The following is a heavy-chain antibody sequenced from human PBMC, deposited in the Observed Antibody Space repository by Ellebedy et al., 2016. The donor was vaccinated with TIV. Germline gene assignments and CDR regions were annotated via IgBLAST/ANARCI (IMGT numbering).Heavy chain of an antibody. CDR2: ISYSGVT. D-gene: IGHD5-12*01. CDR3: ARGQGRRKATDY. Sequence: SETLSLTXTVSGGSLSGFHWSWIRQTPGKGLEWIGYISYSGVTSYNPSLKSRVIISVDTSKNQFSLKLRSVTAADTAVYYCARGQGRRKATDYWGQGTLVTVSS. V-gene: IGHV4-59*12. CDR1: GGSLSGFH. J-gene: IGHJ4*02.